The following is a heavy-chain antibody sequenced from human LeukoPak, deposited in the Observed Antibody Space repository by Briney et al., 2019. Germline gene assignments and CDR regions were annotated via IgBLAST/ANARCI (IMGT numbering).Heavy chain of an antibody. CDR1: GFTFSSYA. V-gene: IGHV3-23*01. Sequence: GGSLRLSCAASGFTFSSYAMSWVRQAPGKGLEWVSAISGSGGSTYYADSVKGRFTISRDNSKNTLYLQMNSLRAEDTAVYYCAKDLGVQDIVVVPAATFDYWGQGTLVTVSS. J-gene: IGHJ4*02. D-gene: IGHD2-2*01. CDR3: AKDLGVQDIVVVPAATFDY. CDR2: ISGSGGST.